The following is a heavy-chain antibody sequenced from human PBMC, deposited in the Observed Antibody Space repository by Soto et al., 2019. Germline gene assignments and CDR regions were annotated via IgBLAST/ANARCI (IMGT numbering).Heavy chain of an antibody. CDR1: GYTFTSYA. Sequence: QVQLVQSGAEVKKPGASVKVSCKASGYTFTSYAMHWVRQAPGQRLEWMGWINAANGNTEYSQKFQGRVTISRDTSATTAYMELTSLRSEDTAVYYCARVTCSGGSCYSFHFDYWGQGTRVSVSS. CDR3: ARVTCSGGSCYSFHFDY. D-gene: IGHD2-15*01. V-gene: IGHV1-3*01. CDR2: INAANGNT. J-gene: IGHJ4*02.